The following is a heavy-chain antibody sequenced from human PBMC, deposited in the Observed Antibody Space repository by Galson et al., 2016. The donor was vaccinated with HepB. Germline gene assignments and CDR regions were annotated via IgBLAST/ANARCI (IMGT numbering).Heavy chain of an antibody. CDR3: ARHLNTIAAFDV. J-gene: IGHJ3*01. V-gene: IGHV4-59*08. Sequence: SETLSLTCTVSGGSISGSYWSWTRQTPGKGLEWLGYIYYSGSTIYNPSLKSRGTFSVDTSKNPFSLRLISVTASDTAMSYCARHLNTIAAFDVWGQGTLVTVSS. D-gene: IGHD2-2*01. CDR2: IYYSGST. CDR1: GGSISGSY.